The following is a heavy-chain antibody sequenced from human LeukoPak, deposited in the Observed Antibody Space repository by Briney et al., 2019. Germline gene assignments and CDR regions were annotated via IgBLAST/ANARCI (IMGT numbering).Heavy chain of an antibody. Sequence: SETLSLTCAVYGGSFSGYYWSWIRQPPGKGLEWIGEINHSGSTNYNPSLKSRVTISVDTSKNQFSLKLGSVTAADTAVYYCARGGPPRYCSSTSCYRWNFDYWGQGTLVTVSS. D-gene: IGHD2-2*02. CDR2: INHSGST. V-gene: IGHV4-34*01. CDR3: ARGGPPRYCSSTSCYRWNFDY. J-gene: IGHJ4*02. CDR1: GGSFSGYY.